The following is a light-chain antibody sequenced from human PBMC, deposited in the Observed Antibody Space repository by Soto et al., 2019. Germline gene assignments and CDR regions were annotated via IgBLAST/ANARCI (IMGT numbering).Light chain of an antibody. Sequence: EIVLTQSPATLSSSPGEAATLSCRASQYVGTRLAWYQHKPGQAPRLLIYYTSNRATGIPARFSGSGSGTDFTLTINSLAPEDFAVYYCQQYNNWPPITFGQGTRLEIK. CDR3: QQYNNWPPIT. CDR2: YTS. V-gene: IGKV3-11*01. J-gene: IGKJ5*01. CDR1: QYVGTR.